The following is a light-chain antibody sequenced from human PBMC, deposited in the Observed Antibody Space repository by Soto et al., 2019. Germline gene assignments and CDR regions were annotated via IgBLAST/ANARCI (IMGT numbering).Light chain of an antibody. CDR3: QKYDSVPWS. Sequence: DIQMTQSPSSLSASVGDRVTITCRASQGIGNNLAWYQQKPGKVPKVLIYTASTLHSGVPSQFSGSGSGTDFTLTINSLQPEDVATYFCQKYDSVPWSFGQGTRVEI. CDR2: TAS. J-gene: IGKJ1*01. CDR1: QGIGNN. V-gene: IGKV1-27*01.